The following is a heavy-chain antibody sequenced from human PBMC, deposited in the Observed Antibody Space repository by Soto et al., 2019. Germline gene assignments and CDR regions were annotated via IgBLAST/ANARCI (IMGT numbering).Heavy chain of an antibody. Sequence: QVQLQESGPGLVKPSETLSLTCTVSGGSISSYYWSWIRQPAGKGLEWIGRIYTSGSTNYNPSLKSRVTMSVDTSKNHVSLKLCCGTAADTAVYYCARERMVVAATRPYYYHYASEGWCQGTTVTVS. D-gene: IGHD2-15*01. J-gene: IGHJ6*02. V-gene: IGHV4-4*07. CDR2: IYTSGST. CDR3: ARERMVVAATRPYYYHYASEG. CDR1: GGSISSYY.